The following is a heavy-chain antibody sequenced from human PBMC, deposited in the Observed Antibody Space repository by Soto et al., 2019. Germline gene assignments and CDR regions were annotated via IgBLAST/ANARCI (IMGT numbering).Heavy chain of an antibody. D-gene: IGHD2-2*01. J-gene: IGHJ5*02. CDR1: GFTFSTYW. V-gene: IGHV3-74*01. Sequence: EVQLVESGGGLVQPGGSLRLSCAASGFTFSTYWMHWIRQVPGKGLEWVSRINSDASHTYYADSVKGRFTISRDNAKNPLHLEMNSLRAEDTAVYYCVRDAHCITTGCYGNWFDPGGQEPWSPSPQ. CDR2: INSDASHT. CDR3: VRDAHCITTGCYGNWFDP.